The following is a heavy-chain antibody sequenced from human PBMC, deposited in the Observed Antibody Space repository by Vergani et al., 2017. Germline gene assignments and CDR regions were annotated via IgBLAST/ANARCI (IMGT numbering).Heavy chain of an antibody. D-gene: IGHD1-1*01. Sequence: QVQLVQSGAEVKKPGSSVKVSCKASGGTFSSSAISWVRQAPGQGLEWMGGIIPIFGTANYAQKFQGRVTITADESTSTAYMELSSLRSEDTAVYYCARENPPVQLERRGWFDPWGQGTLVTVSS. CDR1: GGTFSSSA. V-gene: IGHV1-69*12. CDR3: ARENPPVQLERRGWFDP. CDR2: IIPIFGTA. J-gene: IGHJ5*02.